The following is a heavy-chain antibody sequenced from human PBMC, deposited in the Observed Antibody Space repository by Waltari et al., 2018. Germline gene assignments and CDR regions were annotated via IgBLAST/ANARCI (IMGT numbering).Heavy chain of an antibody. V-gene: IGHV3-73*02. Sequence: EVQLVESGGGLVQPGGSLKLPCAASGFTFSGSAMPWVRQASGKGLEWVGRIRSKANSYATAYAASVKGRFTISRDDSKNTAYLQMNSLKTEDTAVYYCTYNGGNSYWGQGTLVTVSS. CDR2: IRSKANSYAT. CDR1: GFTFSGSA. J-gene: IGHJ4*02. D-gene: IGHD2-21*02. CDR3: TYNGGNSY.